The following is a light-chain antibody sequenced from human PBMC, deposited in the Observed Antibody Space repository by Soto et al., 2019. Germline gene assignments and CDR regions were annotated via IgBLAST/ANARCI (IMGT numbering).Light chain of an antibody. Sequence: DIQMTQSPSSLSASVGDRVTITCRASQSIGGYLTWYQQLPGKAPELLIYAASTLQSGVPSRFSGSGSGTDFTLTISCLQSEDFATYYCQQYYSFPWTFGQGTKVDIK. CDR1: QSIGGY. V-gene: IGKV1-39*01. J-gene: IGKJ1*01. CDR3: QQYYSFPWT. CDR2: AAS.